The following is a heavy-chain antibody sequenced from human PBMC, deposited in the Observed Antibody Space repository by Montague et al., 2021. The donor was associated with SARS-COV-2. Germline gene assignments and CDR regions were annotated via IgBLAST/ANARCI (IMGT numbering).Heavy chain of an antibody. CDR2: ISGSGGST. J-gene: IGHJ6*02. CDR1: GFTFSSYA. Sequence: SLRLSCAASGFTFSSYAMSWVRQAPGKGLEWVSAISGSGGSTYYADSVKGRFTISRDNSKNTLYLQMNSLRAEDTAVCYCAKDGYQPLFGYYYYGMDVWGQGTTVTVSS. CDR3: AKDGYQPLFGYYYYGMDV. V-gene: IGHV3-23*01. D-gene: IGHD2-2*01.